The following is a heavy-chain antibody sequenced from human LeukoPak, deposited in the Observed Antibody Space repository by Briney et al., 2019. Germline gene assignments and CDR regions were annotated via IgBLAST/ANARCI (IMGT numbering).Heavy chain of an antibody. CDR3: ARDILQPPWDYMDV. CDR1: GYTFTSYG. V-gene: IGHV1-18*01. CDR2: ISTYNGNT. J-gene: IGHJ6*03. D-gene: IGHD4-11*01. Sequence: GASVKVSCKASGYTFTSYGISWVRQAPGQGLEWMGWISTYNGNTNYAQKLQGRVTMTTDTSTSTAYMELRSLRSDDTAVYYCARDILQPPWDYMDVWGKGTTVTVSS.